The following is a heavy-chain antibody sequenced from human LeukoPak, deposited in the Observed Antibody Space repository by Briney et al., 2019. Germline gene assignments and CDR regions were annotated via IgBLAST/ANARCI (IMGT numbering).Heavy chain of an antibody. CDR3: ARDRPAGVDY. V-gene: IGHV4-30-4*01. CDR1: GGSISSGDYY. D-gene: IGHD3-10*01. CDR2: IYYSGST. J-gene: IGHJ4*02. Sequence: SETLSLTCTVSGGSISSGDYYWSWIRQPPGKGLEWIGYIYYSGSTYYNPSLKSRVTISVDTSKNQFSLELSSVTAADTAVYYCARDRPAGVDYWGQGTLVTVSS.